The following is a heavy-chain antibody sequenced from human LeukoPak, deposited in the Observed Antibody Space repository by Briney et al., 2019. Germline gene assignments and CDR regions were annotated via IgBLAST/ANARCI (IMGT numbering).Heavy chain of an antibody. J-gene: IGHJ3*02. CDR1: GFTFSSYG. Sequence: GGSLRLSCAASGFTFSSYGMHWVRQAPGKGLEWVAVISYDGSNKYYADSVKGRFTISRDNSKNTLYLQMNSLRAEDTAVYYCAKDFAMGDGYNYAAFDIWGQGTMVTVSS. V-gene: IGHV3-30*18. CDR2: ISYDGSNK. D-gene: IGHD5-24*01. CDR3: AKDFAMGDGYNYAAFDI.